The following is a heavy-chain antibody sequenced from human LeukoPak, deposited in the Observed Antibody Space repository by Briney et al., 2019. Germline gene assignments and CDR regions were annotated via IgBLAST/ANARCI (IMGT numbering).Heavy chain of an antibody. CDR3: ARGGGWRIAAAGTNAFDI. J-gene: IGHJ3*02. CDR2: IIPILGIA. CDR1: GGTFSSYA. Sequence: SVKVSCKASGGTFSSYAISWVRQAPGQGLEWMGRIIPILGIANYAQKFQGRVTITADKSTSTAYMELSSLRSEDTAVYYCARGGGWRIAAAGTNAFDIWGQGTMVTVS. V-gene: IGHV1-69*04. D-gene: IGHD6-13*01.